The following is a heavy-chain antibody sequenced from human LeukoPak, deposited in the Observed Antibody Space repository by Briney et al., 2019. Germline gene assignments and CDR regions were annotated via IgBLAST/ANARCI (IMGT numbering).Heavy chain of an antibody. CDR3: AKDLYCSGGSCYEDWFDP. CDR2: ISGSGGST. D-gene: IGHD2-15*01. Sequence: GGSLRLSCAASGFTFSNYWMTWVRQAPGKGLEWVSAISGSGGSTYYADSVKGRFTISRDNSKNTLYLQMNSLRAEDTAVYYCAKDLYCSGGSCYEDWFDPWGQGTLVTVSS. V-gene: IGHV3-23*01. J-gene: IGHJ5*02. CDR1: GFTFSNYW.